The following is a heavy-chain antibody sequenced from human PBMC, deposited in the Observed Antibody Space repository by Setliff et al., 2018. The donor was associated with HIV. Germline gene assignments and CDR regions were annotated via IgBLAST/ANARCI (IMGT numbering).Heavy chain of an antibody. CDR2: IFYSGIT. D-gene: IGHD3-3*01. CDR1: GGSFTGRSYY. CDR3: ARSKTFYDFWGGYYTHGAFKI. V-gene: IGHV4-39*01. Sequence: SETLSLTCTVSGGSFTGRSYYWGWIRQPPGKGLEWIGSIFYSGITYYNLSLKSRVTISVDTFKNQFSLNLTSVTAADTAVYYCARSKTFYDFWGGYYTHGAFKIWGLGTMVTVSS. J-gene: IGHJ3*02.